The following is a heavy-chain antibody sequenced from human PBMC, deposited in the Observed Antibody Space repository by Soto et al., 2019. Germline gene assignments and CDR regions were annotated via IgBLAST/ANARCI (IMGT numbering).Heavy chain of an antibody. CDR3: ARGLGGYYPPFDY. Sequence: SETLSLTCTVSGGSISSSSYYWGWIRQPPGKGLEWIGSIYYSGSTFYNPSLKSRVTISVDTSKNQFSLKLSSLRSEDTAVYCCARGLGGYYPPFDYWGQGTLVTVS. J-gene: IGHJ4*02. D-gene: IGHD3-22*01. CDR2: IYYSGST. V-gene: IGHV4-39*01. CDR1: GGSISSSSYY.